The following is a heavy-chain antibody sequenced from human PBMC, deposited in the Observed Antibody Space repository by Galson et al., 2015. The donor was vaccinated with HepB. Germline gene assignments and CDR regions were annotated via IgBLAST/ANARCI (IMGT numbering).Heavy chain of an antibody. CDR3: ARDGLGGFWSGYWEEDYYYYGMDV. Sequence: SLRLSCAASGFTVSSNYMSWVRQAPGKGLEWVSVIYSGGSTYYADSVKGRFTISRDNSKNTLYLQMNSLRAEDTAVYYCARDGLGGFWSGYWEEDYYYYGMDVWGQGTTVTVSS. D-gene: IGHD3-3*01. V-gene: IGHV3-53*01. CDR1: GFTVSSNY. CDR2: IYSGGST. J-gene: IGHJ6*02.